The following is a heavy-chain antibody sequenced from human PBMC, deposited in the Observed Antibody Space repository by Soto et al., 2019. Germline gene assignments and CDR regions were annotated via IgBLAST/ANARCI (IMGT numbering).Heavy chain of an antibody. D-gene: IGHD2-15*01. Sequence: GGSLRLSCAASGFTFSSYAMHWVRQAPGKGLEWVAVISYDGSNKYYADSVKGRFTISRDNSKNTLYLQMNSLRAEDTAVYYCARDLAYCSGGSCYRFFSYGMDVWGQGTTVTVSS. J-gene: IGHJ6*02. CDR2: ISYDGSNK. V-gene: IGHV3-30-3*01. CDR1: GFTFSSYA. CDR3: ARDLAYCSGGSCYRFFSYGMDV.